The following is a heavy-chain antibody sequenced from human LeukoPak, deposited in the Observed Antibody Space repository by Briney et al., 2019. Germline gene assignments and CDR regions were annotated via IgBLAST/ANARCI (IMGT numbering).Heavy chain of an antibody. V-gene: IGHV1-46*01. CDR2: INPSGGST. D-gene: IGHD2-15*01. Sequence: ASVKVSCKASGYTFTSYYMHWVRQAPGQGLEWMGIINPSGGSTSYAQKFQGRVTMTMDTSTSTVYMELSSLRSEDTAVYYCARGYCSGGSCRPGDYWGQGTLVTVSS. CDR1: GYTFTSYY. CDR3: ARGYCSGGSCRPGDY. J-gene: IGHJ4*02.